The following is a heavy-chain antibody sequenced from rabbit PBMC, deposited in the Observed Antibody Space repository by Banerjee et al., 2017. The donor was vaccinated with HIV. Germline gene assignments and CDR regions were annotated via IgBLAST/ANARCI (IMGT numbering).Heavy chain of an antibody. CDR1: GFDFSSNA. CDR3: ARLWDL. V-gene: IGHV1S45*01. CDR2: IYAGTSSST. D-gene: IGHD5-1*01. Sequence: QEQLVESGGGLVKPEGSLTLTCKASGFDFSSNAMWWVRQAPGKGLESIACIYAGTSSSTWYASWAKGRFTTSKTSSTTVTLQMTSLTAADTATYFCARLWDLWGPGTLVTVS. J-gene: IGHJ4*01.